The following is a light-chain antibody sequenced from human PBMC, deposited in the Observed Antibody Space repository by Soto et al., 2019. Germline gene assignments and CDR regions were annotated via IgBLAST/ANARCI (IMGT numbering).Light chain of an antibody. Sequence: EIVMTQSPATLSVSPGERATLSCRASQSVSSNLAWYQQKPGQAPRLLIYGASTRATGIPARFSGSGSGTEFTPTISSLPSEDFAVYYCQQYNNWPRTFGQGTKVEIK. CDR2: GAS. CDR1: QSVSSN. J-gene: IGKJ1*01. V-gene: IGKV3-15*01. CDR3: QQYNNWPRT.